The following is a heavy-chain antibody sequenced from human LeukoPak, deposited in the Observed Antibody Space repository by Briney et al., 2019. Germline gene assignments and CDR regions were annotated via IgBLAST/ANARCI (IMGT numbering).Heavy chain of an antibody. CDR1: GFTFSSYG. CDR2: ISYDGSNK. J-gene: IGHJ4*02. V-gene: IGHV3-30*03. D-gene: IGHD3-22*01. CDR3: ARGHYYLRY. Sequence: PGGSLRLSCAASGFTFSSYGMHWVRQAPGKGLEWVAVISYDGSNKYYADSVKGRFTISRDNSKNTLYLQMNSLRAEDTAVYYCARGHYYLRYWGQGTLVTVSS.